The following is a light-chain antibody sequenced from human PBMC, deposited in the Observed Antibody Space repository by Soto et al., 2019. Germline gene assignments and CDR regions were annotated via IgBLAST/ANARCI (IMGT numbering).Light chain of an antibody. CDR2: DVS. CDR1: SSDVGGYNY. CDR3: CSYAGSYTLGV. J-gene: IGLJ2*01. Sequence: QSALTQPRSVSGSPGQSVTISCTGTSSDVGGYNYVSWYQQHPGKAPKLMIYDVSKRPSAVPDRFSGSKSGNTASLTISGLQAEYEADYYCCSYAGSYTLGVFGGGTKLTVL. V-gene: IGLV2-11*01.